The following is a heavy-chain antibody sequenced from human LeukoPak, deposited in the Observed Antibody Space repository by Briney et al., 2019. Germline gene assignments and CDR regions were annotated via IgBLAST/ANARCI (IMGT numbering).Heavy chain of an antibody. CDR1: GFTFSSYG. CDR2: ISYDGTNK. V-gene: IGHV3-30*18. Sequence: PGRSLRLPCAASGFTFSSYGMHWVRQAPGKGLEWVGVISYDGTNKNYADSVKGRFTISRDNSKNTLYLQMNSLRAEDTAVYYCAKVGYSTNWLYFDYWGQRTLVTVSS. CDR3: AKVGYSTNWLYFDY. D-gene: IGHD6-13*01. J-gene: IGHJ4*02.